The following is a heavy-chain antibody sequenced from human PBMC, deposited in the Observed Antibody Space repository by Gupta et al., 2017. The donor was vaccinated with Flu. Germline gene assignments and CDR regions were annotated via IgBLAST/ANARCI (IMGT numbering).Heavy chain of an antibody. Sequence: QVQLVESGGGVVQPGRSLRLSCAASGFTFSSYGMHWVRQAPGKGLEWVAVIWYDGSNKYYADSVKGRFTISRDNSKNTLYLQMNSLRAEDTAVYDGARDGSSGPHFDYWGQGTLVTVSS. CDR1: GFTFSSYG. CDR3: ARDGSSGPHFDY. D-gene: IGHD3-22*01. J-gene: IGHJ4*02. CDR2: IWYDGSNK. V-gene: IGHV3-33*01.